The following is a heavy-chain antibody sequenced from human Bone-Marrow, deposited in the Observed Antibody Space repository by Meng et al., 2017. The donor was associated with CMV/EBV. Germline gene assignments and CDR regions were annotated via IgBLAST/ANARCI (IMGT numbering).Heavy chain of an antibody. CDR2: IWYDGSNK. V-gene: IGHV3-33*01. D-gene: IGHD6-13*01. CDR1: GFFFSTYG. J-gene: IGHJ6*02. Sequence: WGSLTLSCAASGFFFSTYGMHWVRQAPGKGLEWVALIWYDGSNKYYADSVKGRFSISRDNSRNTLYLQMNSLRVEDTAVYYCATSGGQLVEKYYYYGMDVWGQGTTVTVSS. CDR3: ATSGGQLVEKYYYYGMDV.